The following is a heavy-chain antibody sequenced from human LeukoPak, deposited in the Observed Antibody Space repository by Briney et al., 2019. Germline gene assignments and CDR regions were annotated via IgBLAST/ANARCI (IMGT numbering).Heavy chain of an antibody. Sequence: GGSLRLSCAASGFTFDDYGMSWVRQAPGKGLERVSGINWNGGSTGYADSVKGRFTISRHNAKNSLYLQMNSLRAEDTAVYYCARVPAGVIGMKDAFDIWGQGTMVTVSS. CDR3: ARVPAGVIGMKDAFDI. CDR2: INWNGGST. D-gene: IGHD3-16*02. V-gene: IGHV3-20*04. CDR1: GFTFDDYG. J-gene: IGHJ3*02.